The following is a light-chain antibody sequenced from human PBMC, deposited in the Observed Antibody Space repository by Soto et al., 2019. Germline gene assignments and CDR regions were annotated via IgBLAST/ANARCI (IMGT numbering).Light chain of an antibody. CDR1: QGISNY. CDR2: AAS. V-gene: IGKV1-27*01. CDR3: QKYNSASFT. Sequence: DIQMTQSPSSLSASVGDRVTITCRASQGISNYLAWYQQKPGKVPKLLIYAASTLQSGIPSRFSGSVSGTDFTLTISSLQPEDVATYYCQKYNSASFTFGPGTKVDIK. J-gene: IGKJ3*01.